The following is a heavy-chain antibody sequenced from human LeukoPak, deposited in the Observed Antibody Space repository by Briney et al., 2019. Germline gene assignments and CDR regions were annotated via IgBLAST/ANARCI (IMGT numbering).Heavy chain of an antibody. Sequence: SGPTLVEPTQTLTLTCTFSGFSLSTNGVGVGWIRQPPGKALEWLAVIYWDNDKRYNPSLNSRLAITKDTSRNQVVLTMTNVDPVDTATYYCAHRLPSGSPWPFGYFDYWGQGTLATVSS. CDR1: GFSLSTNGVG. CDR2: IYWDNDK. J-gene: IGHJ4*02. CDR3: AHRLPSGSPWPFGYFDY. V-gene: IGHV2-5*02. D-gene: IGHD3-3*01.